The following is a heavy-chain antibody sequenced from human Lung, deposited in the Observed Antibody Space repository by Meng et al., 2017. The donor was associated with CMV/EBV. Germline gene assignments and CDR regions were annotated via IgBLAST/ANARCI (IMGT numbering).Heavy chain of an antibody. V-gene: IGHV4-4*02. CDR1: STL. CDR2: ISPCGST. D-gene: IGHD2-21*02. Sequence: STLGTWVRQVPGEGVELIGEISPCGSTNYNPSLKGRVTLSVDKFKNQFSLKLGSVTAADTAVYYCARIERRRILKYCGSDCSTTDYWGQGTLVTVSS. CDR3: ARIERRRILKYCGSDCSTTDY. J-gene: IGHJ4*02.